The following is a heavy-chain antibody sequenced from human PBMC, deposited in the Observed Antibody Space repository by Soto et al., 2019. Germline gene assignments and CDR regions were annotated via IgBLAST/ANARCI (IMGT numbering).Heavy chain of an antibody. CDR3: TTGIYYDILTGYHNVAY. D-gene: IGHD3-9*01. V-gene: IGHV3-15*01. J-gene: IGHJ4*02. Sequence: GGSLRLSCVASGFNLSHPWMTWVRQAAGKGLEWVGRIKSKTDGGTADYAAPVKGRATVSRDDSKNTVYLQMNSLKTEDTAVYYCTTGIYYDILTGYHNVAYWGQGALVTVSS. CDR1: GFNLSHPW. CDR2: IKSKTDGGTA.